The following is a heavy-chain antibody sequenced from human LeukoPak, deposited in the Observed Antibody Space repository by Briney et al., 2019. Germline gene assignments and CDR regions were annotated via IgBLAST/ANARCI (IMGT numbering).Heavy chain of an antibody. D-gene: IGHD2-2*01. V-gene: IGHV1-8*01. CDR1: GYTFTSYD. Sequence: ASVKVSCKASGYTFTSYDINWVRQATGQGLEWMGWMNPNSGNTGYAQKFQGRVTMTRNTSISTAYMELSSLRSEDTAVYYCASRAVPAASDPSYYYMDVWGKGTTVTISS. J-gene: IGHJ6*03. CDR2: MNPNSGNT. CDR3: ASRAVPAASDPSYYYMDV.